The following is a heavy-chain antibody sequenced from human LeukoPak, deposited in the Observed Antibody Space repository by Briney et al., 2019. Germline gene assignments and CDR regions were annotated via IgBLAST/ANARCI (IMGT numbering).Heavy chain of an antibody. D-gene: IGHD3-10*01. CDR3: VRRFGCGSGSYYIT. J-gene: IGHJ4*02. CDR1: GGSISSSSYY. CDR2: IYYSGNS. Sequence: SETLSLTCTVSGGSISSSSYYWDWIRQPPGKGLEWIGSIYYSGNSYYNPSLKSRVTISVDTSKNQFSLKLNSVTAADTAVYYCVRRFGCGSGSYYITWGQGTLVTVSS. V-gene: IGHV4-39*01.